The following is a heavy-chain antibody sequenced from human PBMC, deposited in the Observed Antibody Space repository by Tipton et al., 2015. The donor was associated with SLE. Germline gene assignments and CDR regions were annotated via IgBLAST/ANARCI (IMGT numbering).Heavy chain of an antibody. D-gene: IGHD3-22*01. CDR1: GFPFDDYT. CDR3: AASGSGYYGLGY. Sequence: GSLRLSCAASGFPFDDYTMHWVRQTPGKSLEWVSLITWDGSTTKYADSVRGRFTISRGNSKNSLYLLMNRLRTEDTAVYYCAASGSGYYGLGYWGQGTLVTVSS. CDR2: ITWDGSTT. V-gene: IGHV3-43*01. J-gene: IGHJ4*02.